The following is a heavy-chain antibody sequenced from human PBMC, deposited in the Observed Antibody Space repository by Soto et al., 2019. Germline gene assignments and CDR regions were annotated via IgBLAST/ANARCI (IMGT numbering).Heavy chain of an antibody. CDR2: KHHSGST. V-gene: IGHV4-4*02. CDR1: GGSINNGFW. J-gene: IGHJ6*02. Sequence: QVHLQESGPGLVKPSGTLSLTCGVSGGSINNGFWWTWVRQPPGKGLEWIGEKHHSGSTNYNLSLKSRVSSALDKSRTQSSLILSSVTAAATAVYYCAYSSGWWRLDVWGQGTTVTVSS. D-gene: IGHD6-19*01. CDR3: AYSSGWWRLDV.